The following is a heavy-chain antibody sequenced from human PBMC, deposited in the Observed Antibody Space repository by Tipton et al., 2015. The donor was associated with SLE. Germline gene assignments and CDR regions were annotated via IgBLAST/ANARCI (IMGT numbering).Heavy chain of an antibody. D-gene: IGHD4-23*01. J-gene: IGHJ4*02. CDR1: GGSFSGYY. V-gene: IGHV4-34*01. Sequence: TLSLTCAVYGGSFSGYYWSWIRQPPGKGLEWIGEINHSGSTNYNPSLKSRVTISVDTSKNQFSLKLSSETAADTAVYYCARVGGKDYWGQGTLVTVSS. CDR3: ARVGGKDY. CDR2: INHSGST.